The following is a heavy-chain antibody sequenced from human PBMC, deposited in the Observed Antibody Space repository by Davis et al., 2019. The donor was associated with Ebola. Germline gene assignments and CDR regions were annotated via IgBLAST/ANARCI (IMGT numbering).Heavy chain of an antibody. CDR3: AREGTVEWWGVDY. J-gene: IGHJ4*02. CDR1: GGSMSSYY. Sequence: SETLSLTCTVSGGSMSSYYWSWIRQPPGKGLEWIGNIYYGGTTNYNPSLKSRVTISGDTSKNQFSLNVNSVTAADTAMYYCAREGTVEWWGVDYWGQGTLVTVSS. V-gene: IGHV4-59*01. D-gene: IGHD2-8*01. CDR2: IYYGGTT.